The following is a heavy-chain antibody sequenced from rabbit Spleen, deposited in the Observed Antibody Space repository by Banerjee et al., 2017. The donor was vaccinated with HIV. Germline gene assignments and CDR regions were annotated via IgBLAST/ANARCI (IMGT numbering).Heavy chain of an antibody. CDR3: ARDLDAVIGWNFGW. Sequence: QEQLEESGGGLVKPEGSLKLSCTASGFSFSNKAVMCWVRQAPGKGLEWIACINAVTGKAVYASWAKGRFTFSKTSSTTVTLQMTSLTAADTATYFCARDLDAVIGWNFGWWGPGTLVTVS. CDR2: INAVTGKA. V-gene: IGHV1S45*01. J-gene: IGHJ4*01. D-gene: IGHD1-1*01. CDR1: GFSFSNKAV.